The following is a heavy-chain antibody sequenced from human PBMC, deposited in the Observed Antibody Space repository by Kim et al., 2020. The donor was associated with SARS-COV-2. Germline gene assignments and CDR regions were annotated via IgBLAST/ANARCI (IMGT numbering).Heavy chain of an antibody. V-gene: IGHV3-23*01. D-gene: IGHD2-21*01. CDR3: AKTHHPYCGGDCYYGFDY. J-gene: IGHJ4*02. Sequence: TGRFTSSSDNSKNTLYLQMNSLRAEDTAVYYCAKTHHPYCGGDCYYGFDYWGQGTLVTVSS.